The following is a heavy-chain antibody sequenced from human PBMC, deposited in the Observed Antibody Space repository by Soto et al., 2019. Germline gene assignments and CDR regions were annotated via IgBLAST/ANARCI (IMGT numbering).Heavy chain of an antibody. Sequence: SVKVSCKASGGTFSSYAISWVRQAPGQGLEWMGGIIPIFGTANYAQKFQGRVTITADESTSTAYMELSSLRSEDTAVYYCARPQWLVDYYYYGMDVWGQGTTVTVSS. CDR3: ARPQWLVDYYYYGMDV. CDR1: GGTFSSYA. D-gene: IGHD6-19*01. CDR2: IIPIFGTA. V-gene: IGHV1-69*13. J-gene: IGHJ6*02.